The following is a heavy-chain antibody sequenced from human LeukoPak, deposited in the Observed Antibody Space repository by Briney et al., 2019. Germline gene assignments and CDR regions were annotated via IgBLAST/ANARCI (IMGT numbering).Heavy chain of an antibody. CDR1: GYSFSNYG. CDR2: INAKYGNT. CDR3: ARASDISWPFEN. V-gene: IGHV1-18*01. D-gene: IGHD6-13*01. J-gene: IGHJ4*02. Sequence: ASVRVSCKTSGYSFSNYGIVRVRQAPGQGPEWLGWINAKYGNTKNSRRVQGRVTMTTNSSTNLAYFALKSLTSDDTAVYFCARASDISWPFENWGQGTQVTVSS.